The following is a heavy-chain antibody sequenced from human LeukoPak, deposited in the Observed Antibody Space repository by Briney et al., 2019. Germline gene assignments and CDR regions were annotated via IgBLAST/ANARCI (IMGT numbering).Heavy chain of an antibody. CDR3: ARGRGTGSFFYFEY. D-gene: IGHD3/OR15-3a*01. V-gene: IGHV1-18*01. Sequence: GASAKVSCKASGYTFSSYGINWVRQAPGQGLEWMGWISAYSGNTNYAQNLQGRVTMTTDTSTSTAYMEMRSLRSDDTAVYYCARGRGTGSFFYFEYWGQGALVTVSS. J-gene: IGHJ4*02. CDR1: GYTFSSYG. CDR2: ISAYSGNT.